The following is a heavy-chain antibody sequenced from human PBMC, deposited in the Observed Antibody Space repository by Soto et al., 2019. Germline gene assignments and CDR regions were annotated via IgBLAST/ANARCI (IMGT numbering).Heavy chain of an antibody. Sequence: GGSLRLSCAASGFTFTTFAMNWVRQAPGKGLEWVSLISGSGLSAYYADSVKGRFTISRDNSKNTLYLQMNDLRAEDTAVYYCAKDQGFGNLGAEYFHHWGHGSLVTVSS. J-gene: IGHJ1*01. D-gene: IGHD3-10*01. CDR3: AKDQGFGNLGAEYFHH. V-gene: IGHV3-23*01. CDR2: ISGSGLSA. CDR1: GFTFTTFA.